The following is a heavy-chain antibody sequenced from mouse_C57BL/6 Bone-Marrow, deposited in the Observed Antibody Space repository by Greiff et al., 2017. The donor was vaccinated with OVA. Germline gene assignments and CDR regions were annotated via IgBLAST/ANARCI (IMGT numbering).Heavy chain of an antibody. V-gene: IGHV1-50*01. CDR1: GYTFTSYW. D-gene: IGHD2-1*01. CDR3: ASCNYRFDY. CDR2: IDPSDSYT. Sequence: QVQLKQPGAELVKPGASVKLSCKASGYTFTSYWMQWVKQRPGQGLEWIGEIDPSDSYTNYNQKFKGKATLTVDTSSSTAYMQLSSLTSEDSAVYYCASCNYRFDYWGQGTTLTVSS. J-gene: IGHJ2*01.